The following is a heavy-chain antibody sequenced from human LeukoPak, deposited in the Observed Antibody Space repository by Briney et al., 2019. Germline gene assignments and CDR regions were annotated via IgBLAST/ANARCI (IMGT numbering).Heavy chain of an antibody. J-gene: IGHJ4*02. D-gene: IGHD2/OR15-2a*01. CDR3: AKGPLLWD. CDR2: ISGSGGST. V-gene: IGHV3-23*01. CDR1: GFTFSSYG. Sequence: GGSLRLSCAASGFTFSSYGMSWVRQAPGKGLEWVSAISGSGGSTYYADSVKGRFTVSRDNSKNTLYVQMKSLRAEDTAVYYCAKGPLLWDWGQGALVTVSS.